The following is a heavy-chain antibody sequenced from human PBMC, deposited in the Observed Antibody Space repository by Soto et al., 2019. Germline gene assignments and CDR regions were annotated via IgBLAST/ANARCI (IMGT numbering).Heavy chain of an antibody. CDR1: GYSIGSGYY. J-gene: IGHJ6*02. V-gene: IGHV4-38-2*01. CDR2: IYHAGSV. CDR3: ARTFDYYGMDV. Sequence: SETLSLTCAVSGYSIGSGYYWAWIRQSPGKGLEWIGSIYHAGSVYYNPSLNGRVALSMDTSKNHFSLKLTSVTAADTAVYYCARTFDYYGMDVWGQGTTVTVS.